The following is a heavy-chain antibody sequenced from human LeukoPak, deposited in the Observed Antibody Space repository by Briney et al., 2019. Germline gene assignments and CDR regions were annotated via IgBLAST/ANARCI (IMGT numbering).Heavy chain of an antibody. CDR3: ARESVESIAGQ. J-gene: IGHJ4*02. CDR2: INPNSGGT. Sequence: ASVKVSCKASGGTFRNYAISWVRQAPGQGLEWMGWINPNSGGTNYAQKFQGRVTMTRDTSISTAYMELSRLRSDDTAVYYCARESVESIAGQWGQGTLVTVSS. D-gene: IGHD6-6*01. V-gene: IGHV1-2*02. CDR1: GGTFRNYA.